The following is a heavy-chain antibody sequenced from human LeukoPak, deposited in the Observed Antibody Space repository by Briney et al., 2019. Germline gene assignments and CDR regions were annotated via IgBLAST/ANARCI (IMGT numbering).Heavy chain of an antibody. CDR2: IWYDGSNK. CDR1: GFTFSSYG. Sequence: PGGSLKLSCAASGFTFSSYGMHWVRQAPGKGLEWVAVIWYDGSNKYYSDSVKGRFTISRDNSKNTLYLQMNSLRAEDTAVYYCAKDGGWVAQGLFDYWGKGTLVTVSS. V-gene: IGHV3-33*06. CDR3: AKDGGWVAQGLFDY. J-gene: IGHJ4*02. D-gene: IGHD2-15*01.